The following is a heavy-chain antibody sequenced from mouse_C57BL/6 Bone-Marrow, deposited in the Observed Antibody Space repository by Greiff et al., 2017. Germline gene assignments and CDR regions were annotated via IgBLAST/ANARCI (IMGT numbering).Heavy chain of an antibody. CDR1: GFTFSSYG. J-gene: IGHJ2*01. CDR2: ISSGGSYT. D-gene: IGHD1-1*01. Sequence: VQLKESGGDLVKPGGSLKLSCAASGFTFSSYGMSWVRQTPDKRLEWVATISSGGSYTYYPDCVKGRFTISRDNAKNTLYLQMSSLKSEDTAMYYCARLRFDYWGQGTTLTVSS. V-gene: IGHV5-6*01. CDR3: ARLRFDY.